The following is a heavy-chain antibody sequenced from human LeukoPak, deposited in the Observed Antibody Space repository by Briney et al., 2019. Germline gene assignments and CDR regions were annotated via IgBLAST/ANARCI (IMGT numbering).Heavy chain of an antibody. CDR1: GYTFTSYY. D-gene: IGHD3-9*01. CDR3: VRERGKLRYFDWPHYYYGMDV. V-gene: IGHV1-46*04. Sequence: ASVKVSCKASGYTFTSYYMHWVRQAPGQGLEWMGIINPNGGSTSYAQKLQGRVTMTRDTSTSTVCMEMSSLRAEDTGVYYCVRERGKLRYFDWPHYYYGMDVWGKGTTVTVSS. CDR2: INPNGGST. J-gene: IGHJ6*04.